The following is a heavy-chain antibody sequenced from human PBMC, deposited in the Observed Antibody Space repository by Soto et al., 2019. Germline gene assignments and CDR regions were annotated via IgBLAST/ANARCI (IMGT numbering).Heavy chain of an antibody. J-gene: IGHJ6*02. CDR2: IYYRGST. CDR3: ARVYIACTSSSCYNHYYYSLDV. CDR1: GGSIGVDNFF. D-gene: IGHD2-2*02. V-gene: IGHV4-30-4*01. Sequence: SETLSRTCTVSGGSIGVDNFFWTWIRQPPGEVLDWIGYIYYRGSTYYNSSLESRLTLLVDTSKNQFSLKLRSVTAADTAVYYCARVYIACTSSSCYNHYYYSLDVWGQGTTVTVSS.